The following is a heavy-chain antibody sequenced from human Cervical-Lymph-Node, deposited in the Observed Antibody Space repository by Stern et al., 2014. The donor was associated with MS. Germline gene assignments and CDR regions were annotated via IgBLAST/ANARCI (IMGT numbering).Heavy chain of an antibody. Sequence: EVQLVESGGDLVQPGRSLRLSCTASGFRFDDYAMYWVRQAPGKGLEWVSGISCSSAKIGYADSVKGRFTISRDNVKNSLFLHMNSLRSEDTASYYCARAIGFCSGGNCEPYYYYGIDVWGQGTRVTVSS. V-gene: IGHV3-9*01. CDR3: ARAIGFCSGGNCEPYYYYGIDV. CDR1: GFRFDDYA. CDR2: ISCSSAKI. D-gene: IGHD2-15*01. J-gene: IGHJ6*02.